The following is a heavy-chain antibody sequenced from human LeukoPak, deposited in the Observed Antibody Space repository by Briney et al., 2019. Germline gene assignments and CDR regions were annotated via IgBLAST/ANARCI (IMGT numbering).Heavy chain of an antibody. Sequence: TSETLSLTCTVSGGSISSGSYYWSWIRQPAGKGLEWIGRIYTSGSTNYNPSLKSRVTISVDTSKNQFSLKLSSVTAADTAVYYCAGAPAWLPYYFDYWGQGTLVTVSS. J-gene: IGHJ4*02. CDR1: GGSISSGSYY. D-gene: IGHD3-22*01. V-gene: IGHV4-61*02. CDR2: IYTSGST. CDR3: AGAPAWLPYYFDY.